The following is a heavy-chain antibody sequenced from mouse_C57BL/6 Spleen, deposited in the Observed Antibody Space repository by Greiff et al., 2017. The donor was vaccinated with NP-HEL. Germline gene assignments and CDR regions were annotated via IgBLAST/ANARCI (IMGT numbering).Heavy chain of an antibody. D-gene: IGHD2-2*01. Sequence: EVHLVESGEGLVKPGGSLKLSCAASGFTFSSYAMSWVRQTPEKRLEWVAYISSGGDYIYYADTVKGRFTISRDNARTTLYLQMSSLKSEDTAMDYCTRVGGDDGGFAYWGQGTLVTVSA. V-gene: IGHV5-9-1*02. J-gene: IGHJ3*01. CDR2: ISSGGDYI. CDR3: TRVGGDDGGFAY. CDR1: GFTFSSYA.